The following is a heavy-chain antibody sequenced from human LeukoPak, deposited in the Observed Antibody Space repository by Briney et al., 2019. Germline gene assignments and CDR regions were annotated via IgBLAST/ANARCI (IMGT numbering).Heavy chain of an antibody. CDR2: INWNGGST. CDR1: GFFFNTNA. D-gene: IGHD3-22*01. V-gene: IGHV3-20*04. Sequence: GGSLRLSCAASGFFFNTNAMSWVRQAPGMGLEWVSGINWNGGSTGYADSVKGRFTISRDNAKNSLYLQMNSLRAEDTALYYCARERDSSGYYNHYMDVWGKGTTVTVSS. J-gene: IGHJ6*03. CDR3: ARERDSSGYYNHYMDV.